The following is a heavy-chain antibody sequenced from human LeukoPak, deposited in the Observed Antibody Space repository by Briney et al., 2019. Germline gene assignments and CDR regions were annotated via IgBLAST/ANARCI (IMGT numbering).Heavy chain of an antibody. CDR1: GFTVSGNY. D-gene: IGHD6-19*01. CDR2: IYPGDST. J-gene: IGHJ3*02. CDR3: ARPTSGQSFDI. V-gene: IGHV3-53*01. Sequence: GGSLRLSCAASGFTVSGNYMSWVRQAPGKGLEWVSIIYPGDSTYYADSVKVRFTISRNNSKNTLDLQMNSLRAEDTAVYFCARPTSGQSFDIWGQGTMVTVSS.